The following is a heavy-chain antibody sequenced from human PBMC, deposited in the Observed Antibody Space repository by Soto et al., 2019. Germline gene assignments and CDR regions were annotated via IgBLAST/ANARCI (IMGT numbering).Heavy chain of an antibody. J-gene: IGHJ6*03. D-gene: IGHD4-4*01. CDR2: IYYSGST. V-gene: IGHV4-31*03. CDR1: GGSISSGGYY. Sequence: SETLSLTCTVSGGSISSGGYYWSLIRQHPGKGLEWIGYIYYSGSTYYNPSLKSRVTISVDTSKNQFSLKLSSVTAADTAVYYCASRSTVRYYYYYMDVWGKGTTVTVSS. CDR3: ASRSTVRYYYYYMDV.